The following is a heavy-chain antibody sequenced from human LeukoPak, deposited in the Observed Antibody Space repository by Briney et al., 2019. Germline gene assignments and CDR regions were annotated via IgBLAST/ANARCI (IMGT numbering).Heavy chain of an antibody. V-gene: IGHV3-53*01. CDR2: IYSGGST. J-gene: IGHJ4*02. D-gene: IGHD1-26*01. Sequence: GGSLRLSCAASGFTVSSNYMCWVRQAPGKGLEWVSVIYSGGSTFYADSVTGRLTISRDNSKNTLYLQMNSLRAEDTAIYYCARDWGGGATPGYWGQGTLVTVSS. CDR3: ARDWGGGATPGY. CDR1: GFTVSSNY.